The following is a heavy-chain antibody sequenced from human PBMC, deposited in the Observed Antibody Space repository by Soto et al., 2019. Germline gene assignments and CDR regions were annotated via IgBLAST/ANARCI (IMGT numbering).Heavy chain of an antibody. CDR3: ARDRGVYFDY. D-gene: IGHD3-10*01. Sequence: HVQLQGSGPGLVKPTQNLSLTCTVSGGSISSGGYYWSWIRQHPGKGLEWIGYIYYSGSTYYNPSLNSRVTISVDTSKNQFSLKLSSVTAADTAVYYCARDRGVYFDYWGQGTLVTVSS. V-gene: IGHV4-31*03. CDR1: GGSISSGGYY. J-gene: IGHJ4*02. CDR2: IYYSGST.